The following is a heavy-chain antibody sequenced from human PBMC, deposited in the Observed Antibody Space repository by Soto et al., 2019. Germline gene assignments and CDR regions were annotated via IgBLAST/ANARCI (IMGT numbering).Heavy chain of an antibody. J-gene: IGHJ5*02. Sequence: SETVSLTCSVSGGSISSGGYSWSWIRPPPGKGLEWIGYIYHSGSTYYNPSLKSRVTISVDRSKNQFSLKLSSVTAADTAVYYCARDCGSSCNWFDPWGQGTLVTVSS. D-gene: IGHD6-13*01. CDR1: GGSISSGGYS. CDR3: ARDCGSSCNWFDP. CDR2: IYHSGST. V-gene: IGHV4-30-2*01.